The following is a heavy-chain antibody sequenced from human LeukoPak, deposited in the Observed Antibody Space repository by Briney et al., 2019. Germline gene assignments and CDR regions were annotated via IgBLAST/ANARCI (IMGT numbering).Heavy chain of an antibody. D-gene: IGHD6-13*01. Sequence: ASVKVSCKVSGYTFTTYYIHWVRQAPGQGLEWMGIINPSGGTTNYAQKFQGRVTMTRDMSTSTVYMELSSLRSEDTAVYYCAKSFGPVIAAAGTGADWGQGIPVTVSS. CDR1: GYTFTTYY. V-gene: IGHV1-46*01. CDR2: INPSGGTT. J-gene: IGHJ4*02. CDR3: AKSFGPVIAAAGTGAD.